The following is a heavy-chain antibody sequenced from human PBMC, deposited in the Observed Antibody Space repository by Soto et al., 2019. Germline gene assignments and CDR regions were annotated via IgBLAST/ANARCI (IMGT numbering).Heavy chain of an antibody. CDR1: GYTFTSYY. J-gene: IGHJ6*02. V-gene: IGHV1-46*01. CDR3: ARAEGSGSYYLDYYGMDV. D-gene: IGHD3-10*01. Sequence: ASVKVSCKASGYTFTSYYMHWVRQAPGQGLEWMGIINPSGGSTSYAQKFQGRVTMTRDTSTSTVYMELSSLRPEDTAVYYCARAEGSGSYYLDYYGMDVWGQGTTVTVSS. CDR2: INPSGGST.